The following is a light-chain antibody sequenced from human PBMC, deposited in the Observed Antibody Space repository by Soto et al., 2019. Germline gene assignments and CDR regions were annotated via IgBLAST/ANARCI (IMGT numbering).Light chain of an antibody. V-gene: IGLV2-23*02. Sequence: QSVLTQPASVSGSPGQSIAISCTGTSGDIGTYNLVSWYQQHPGKAPKLMISEVNKRPSGVYDRFSGSKSGDTASLTISGLRTEDEADYYCCSFAGSGTGVFGTGTKVTVL. CDR1: SGDIGTYNL. CDR2: EVN. CDR3: CSFAGSGTGV. J-gene: IGLJ1*01.